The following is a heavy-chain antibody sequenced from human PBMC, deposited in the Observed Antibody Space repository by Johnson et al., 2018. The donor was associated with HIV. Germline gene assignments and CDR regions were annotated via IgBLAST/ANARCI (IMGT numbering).Heavy chain of an antibody. V-gene: IGHV3-20*04. CDR2: INWNGGRT. Sequence: VLLVESGGGLVQPGGSPRLSCAASGFTFDDHGMSWVRQGSGKGLEWVSGINWNGGRTGYADSVKGRFTISRDNAKKSLYLQMNSLRAEDTALYYCLRCVGVYGYDECDASDIWGQGTMVTVSS. J-gene: IGHJ3*02. D-gene: IGHD5-18*01. CDR3: LRCVGVYGYDECDASDI. CDR1: GFTFDDHG.